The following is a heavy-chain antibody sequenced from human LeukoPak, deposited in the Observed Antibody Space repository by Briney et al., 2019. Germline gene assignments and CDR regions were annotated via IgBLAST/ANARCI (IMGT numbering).Heavy chain of an antibody. D-gene: IGHD1-1*01. J-gene: IGHJ5*02. CDR1: GGSISSYY. CDR2: SYYSGST. Sequence: SETLSLTCTVSGGSISSYYWSWIRQPPGKGLEWIGYSYYSGSTNYNPSLKSRVTISVDTSKNQFSLKLSSVTAADTAVYYCARHGSQGWFDPWGQGTLVTVSS. V-gene: IGHV4-59*08. CDR3: ARHGSQGWFDP.